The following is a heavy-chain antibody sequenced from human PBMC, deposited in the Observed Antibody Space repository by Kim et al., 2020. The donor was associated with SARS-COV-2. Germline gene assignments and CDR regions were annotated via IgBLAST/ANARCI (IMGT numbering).Heavy chain of an antibody. CDR1: GFTFSSYA. D-gene: IGHD2-2*01. J-gene: IGHJ5*02. Sequence: GGSLRLSCAASGFTFSSYAMHWVRQAPGKGLEWVAVISYDGSNKYYADSVKGRFTISRDNSKNTLYLQMNSLRAEDTAVYYCARGVPKKYCGSTSCYGDMVRGVPGKDWFDPWGQGTLVTVSS. CDR2: ISYDGSNK. V-gene: IGHV3-30*04. CDR3: ARGVPKKYCGSTSCYGDMVRGVPGKDWFDP.